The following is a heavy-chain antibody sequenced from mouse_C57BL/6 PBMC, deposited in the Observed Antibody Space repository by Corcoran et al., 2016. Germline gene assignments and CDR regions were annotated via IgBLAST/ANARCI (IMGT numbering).Heavy chain of an antibody. CDR1: GYAFSSYW. Sequence: QVQLQQSGAELVKPGASVKISCKASGYAFSSYWMNWVKQRPGKGLEWIGQIYPGDGDTNYNGKFKGKATLTADKSSSTAYMQLSSLTSEDSAVYFCARITTVVPEVYYAMDYWGQGTSVTVSS. J-gene: IGHJ4*01. D-gene: IGHD1-1*01. CDR3: ARITTVVPEVYYAMDY. V-gene: IGHV1-80*01. CDR2: IYPGDGDT.